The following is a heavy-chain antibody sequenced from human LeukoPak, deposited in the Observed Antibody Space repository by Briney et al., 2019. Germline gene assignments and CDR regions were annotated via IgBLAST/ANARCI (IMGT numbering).Heavy chain of an antibody. J-gene: IGHJ4*02. D-gene: IGHD6-13*01. V-gene: IGHV3-30*04. Sequence: GGSLRLSCAASGFTFSSYAMHWVRQAPGKGLEWVAVISYDGSNKYYADSVEGRFTISRDNSKNTLYLQMNSLRAEDTAVYYCASDSSTFYWGQGTLVTVSS. CDR2: ISYDGSNK. CDR3: ASDSSTFY. CDR1: GFTFSSYA.